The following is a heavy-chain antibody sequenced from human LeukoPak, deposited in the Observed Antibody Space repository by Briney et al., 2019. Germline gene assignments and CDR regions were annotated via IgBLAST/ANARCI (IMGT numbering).Heavy chain of an antibody. V-gene: IGHV3-23*01. CDR1: GSTFSNYA. J-gene: IGHJ4*02. CDR2: ISGSGGST. D-gene: IGHD6-19*01. Sequence: GGSLRLSCAASGSTFSNYAMSWVRQAPGKGLEWVSTISGSGGSTYYADSVKGRFTLSRDNSKNTLYLQMNSLRAEDTAVYYCAREYSSGFGYWGQGTLVTVSS. CDR3: AREYSSGFGY.